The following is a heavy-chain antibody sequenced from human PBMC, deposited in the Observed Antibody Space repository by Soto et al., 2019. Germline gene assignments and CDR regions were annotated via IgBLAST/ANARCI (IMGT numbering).Heavy chain of an antibody. CDR1: GYSFTSYW. J-gene: IGHJ5*02. V-gene: IGHV5-10-1*01. CDR2: IDPSDSYT. Sequence: GESLKISCKGSGYSFTSYWISWVRQMPGKGLEWMGRIDPSDSYTNYSPSFQGHVTISADKSISTACLQWSSLKASDTAMYYCARRVYSSSWPKGNWFDPWGQGTLVTVSS. D-gene: IGHD6-13*01. CDR3: ARRVYSSSWPKGNWFDP.